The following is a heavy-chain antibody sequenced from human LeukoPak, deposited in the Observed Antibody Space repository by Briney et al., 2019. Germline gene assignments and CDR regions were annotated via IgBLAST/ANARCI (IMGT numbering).Heavy chain of an antibody. V-gene: IGHV4-34*01. Sequence: SETLSLTCAVYGGSFSGYYWSWIRQPPGKGLEWIGEINHSGSTNYNPSLKSRVTISVDTSKNQFSLKLSSVTAADTAVYYCASTPSGGGSRITQTPIYDYWGQGTLVTVSS. J-gene: IGHJ4*02. CDR2: INHSGST. CDR3: ASTPSGGGSRITQTPIYDY. D-gene: IGHD2-15*01. CDR1: GGSFSGYY.